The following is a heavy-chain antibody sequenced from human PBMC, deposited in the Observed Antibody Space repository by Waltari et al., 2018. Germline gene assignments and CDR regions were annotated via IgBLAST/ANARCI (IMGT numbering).Heavy chain of an antibody. D-gene: IGHD2-15*01. CDR3: ARVGCSGGSCYSYYFDY. CDR1: GGSISSGDYY. Sequence: QVQLQESGPGLVKPSQTLSLTCTVSGGSISSGDYYWSWIRQPPGKGLEWIGSIYYSGSPYYHPSLKSRVTITVDTSKNQLSLKLSSVTAADTAVYYCARVGCSGGSCYSYYFDYWGQGTLVTVSS. CDR2: IYYSGSP. V-gene: IGHV4-30-4*08. J-gene: IGHJ4*02.